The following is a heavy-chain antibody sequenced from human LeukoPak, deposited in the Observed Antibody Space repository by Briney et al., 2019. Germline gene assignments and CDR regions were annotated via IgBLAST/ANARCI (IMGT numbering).Heavy chain of an antibody. CDR3: ARDVRYYDSSGYEASYDI. D-gene: IGHD3-22*01. J-gene: IGHJ3*02. Sequence: PSETLSLTCTVSGGSISSSSYYWGWIRQPPGKGLEWIGSIYYRGSTYYNPSLKSRVTISVDTSKNQFSLKLSSVTAADTAVYYCARDVRYYDSSGYEASYDIWGQGTMVTVSS. CDR2: IYYRGST. CDR1: GGSISSSSYY. V-gene: IGHV4-39*07.